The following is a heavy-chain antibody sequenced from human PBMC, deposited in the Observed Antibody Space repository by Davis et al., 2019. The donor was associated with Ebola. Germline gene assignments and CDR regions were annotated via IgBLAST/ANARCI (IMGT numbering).Heavy chain of an antibody. J-gene: IGHJ4*02. D-gene: IGHD6-13*01. V-gene: IGHV3-11*04. CDR2: ISSSGSTI. Sequence: PGGSLRLSCAASGFTVSSNYMSWVRQAPGKGLEWASYISSSGSTIYYADSVKGRFTISRDNAKNSLYLQMNSLRAEDTAVYYCARGVGYSSSAISYYFDYWGQGTLVTVSS. CDR1: GFTVSSNY. CDR3: ARGVGYSSSAISYYFDY.